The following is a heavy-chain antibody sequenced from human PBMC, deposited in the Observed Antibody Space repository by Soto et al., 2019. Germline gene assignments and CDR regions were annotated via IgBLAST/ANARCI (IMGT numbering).Heavy chain of an antibody. CDR3: ARAPSYIPMVRGVIRTVFYYYGMDV. D-gene: IGHD3-10*01. J-gene: IGHJ6*02. V-gene: IGHV1-18*01. CDR2: ISAYNGNT. Sequence: QVQLVQSGAEVKKPGASVKVSCKASGYTFTSYGISWVRQAPGQGLEWMGWISAYNGNTNYAQKLQGRVTMTTDTSTSTAYMELRSLRSDDTAVYYCARAPSYIPMVRGVIRTVFYYYGMDVWGQGTTVTVSS. CDR1: GYTFTSYG.